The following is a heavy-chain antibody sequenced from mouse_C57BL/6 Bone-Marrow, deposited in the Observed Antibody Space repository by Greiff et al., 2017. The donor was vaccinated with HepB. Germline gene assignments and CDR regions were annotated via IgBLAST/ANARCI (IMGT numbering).Heavy chain of an antibody. V-gene: IGHV5-17*01. CDR1: GFTFSDYG. CDR2: ISSGSSTI. Sequence: EVQLQESGGGLVKPGGSLKLSCAASGFTFSDYGMHWVRQAPEKGLEWVAYISSGSSTIYYADTVKGRFTISRDNAKNTLFLQMTSLRSEDTAMYYCARCLYYGSSPYAMDYWGQGTSVTVSS. CDR3: ARCLYYGSSPYAMDY. J-gene: IGHJ4*01. D-gene: IGHD1-1*01.